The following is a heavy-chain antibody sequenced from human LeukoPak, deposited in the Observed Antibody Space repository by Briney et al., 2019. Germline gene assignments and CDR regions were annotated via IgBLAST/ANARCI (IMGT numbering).Heavy chain of an antibody. J-gene: IGHJ4*02. D-gene: IGHD4-23*01. CDR3: ASYGGNSDFDY. CDR2: IHKNAIT. CDR1: GFTVSSNY. Sequence: GGSLRLSCAASGFTVSSNYMTWVRQAPGKGLEWVSVIHKNAITYYADPVKGRFTISRDNSKNMLYLQMNSLRAEDTAVYYCASYGGNSDFDYWGQGTLVTVSS. V-gene: IGHV3-53*01.